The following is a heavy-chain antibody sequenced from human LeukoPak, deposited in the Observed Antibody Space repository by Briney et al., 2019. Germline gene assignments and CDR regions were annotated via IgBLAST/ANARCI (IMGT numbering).Heavy chain of an antibody. Sequence: ASEKVSCKASGYTFTSYAMHWVRQAPGQRLEWMGWINAGNGNTKYSQKFQGRVTITRDTSASTAYMELSSLRSEDTAVYYCARSNSYGASFDYWGQGTLVTVSS. J-gene: IGHJ4*02. D-gene: IGHD5-18*01. CDR1: GYTFTSYA. CDR3: ARSNSYGASFDY. V-gene: IGHV1-3*01. CDR2: INAGNGNT.